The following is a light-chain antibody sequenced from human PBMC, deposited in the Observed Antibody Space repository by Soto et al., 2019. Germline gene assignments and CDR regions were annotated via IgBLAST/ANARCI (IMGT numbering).Light chain of an antibody. CDR3: QSYDSSLSAYV. CDR2: GNS. V-gene: IGLV1-40*01. J-gene: IGLJ1*01. Sequence: QSVLAQPASVSGAPGQQVTISCTGSSSNIGAGYDLHWYQQLPGTAPKLLLYGNSNRPSGVPDRFSGSKSGTSASLAITGLQAEDEADYYCQSYDSSLSAYVFGTGTKLTVL. CDR1: SSNIGAGYD.